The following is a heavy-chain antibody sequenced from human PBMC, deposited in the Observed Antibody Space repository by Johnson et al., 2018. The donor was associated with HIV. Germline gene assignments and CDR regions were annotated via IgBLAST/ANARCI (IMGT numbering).Heavy chain of an antibody. J-gene: IGHJ3*02. D-gene: IGHD1-14*01. CDR1: GFTFSSYA. CDR3: ARAGKTVTFDI. Sequence: QMQLVESGGGVVQPGRSLRLSCAASGFTFSSYAMHWVRQAPGKGLEWVAVMSYDGSSKYYADSVKGRFTISRDNSKNTLYLQMNSLRAEDTAVYYCARAGKTVTFDIWGQGTMVTVSS. CDR2: MSYDGSSK. V-gene: IGHV3-30*04.